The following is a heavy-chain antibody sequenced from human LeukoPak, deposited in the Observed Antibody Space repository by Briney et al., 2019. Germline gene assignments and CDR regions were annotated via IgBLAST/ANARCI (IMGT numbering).Heavy chain of an antibody. V-gene: IGHV3-9*01. Sequence: PGRSLRLSCAASGFTFDDYAMHWVRQAPGKGLEWVSGITWNSGTIGYADSVKGRFTISRDNAKNSLYLQMNSLRAEDTALYYCAKDLAAAGFGYFDYWGQGTLVTVSS. D-gene: IGHD6-13*01. CDR1: GFTFDDYA. CDR3: AKDLAAAGFGYFDY. CDR2: ITWNSGTI. J-gene: IGHJ4*02.